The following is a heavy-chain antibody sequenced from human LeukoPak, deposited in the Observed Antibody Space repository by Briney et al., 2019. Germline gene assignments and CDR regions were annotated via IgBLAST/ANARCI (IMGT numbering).Heavy chain of an antibody. V-gene: IGHV1-18*01. CDR3: ARADVSAARPGY. CDR1: GYTFTNYG. D-gene: IGHD6-6*01. Sequence: DSVKVSCKASGYTFTNYGISWVRQAPGQGLEWMGWISAYNGNTNYTQKLQGRVTMTTDTSTSTAYMELRSLRSDDTAVYYCARADVSAARPGYWGQGTLVTVSS. J-gene: IGHJ4*02. CDR2: ISAYNGNT.